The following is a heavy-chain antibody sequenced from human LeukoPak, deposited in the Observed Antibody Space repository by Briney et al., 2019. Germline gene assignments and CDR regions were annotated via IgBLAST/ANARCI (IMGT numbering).Heavy chain of an antibody. CDR1: GYTFTSFA. D-gene: IGHD2-21*02. J-gene: IGHJ3*01. V-gene: IGHV7-4-1*02. CDR2: INTNIGKP. CDR3: ARVTSNMSVTPHDAFDL. Sequence: GASVKVSCKASGYTFTSFAVNWVRQAPGQGLEWMGWINTNIGKPMNAQGFTGRFVFSLDTSVSTAYLQISSLKAEDTAVYYCARVTSNMSVTPHDAFDLWGQGTLVTVSP.